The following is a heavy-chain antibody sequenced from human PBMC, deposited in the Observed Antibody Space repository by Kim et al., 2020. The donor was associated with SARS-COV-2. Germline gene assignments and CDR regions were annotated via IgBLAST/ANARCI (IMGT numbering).Heavy chain of an antibody. Sequence: ASVKVSCKASGYTFTSYGISWVRQAPGQGLEWMGWISAYNGNTNYAQKLQGRVTMTTDTSTSTAYMELRSLRSDDTAVYYCASRLGEQWLVPPNVYYYGMDVWGQGTTVTVSS. D-gene: IGHD6-19*01. CDR1: GYTFTSYG. CDR2: ISAYNGNT. V-gene: IGHV1-18*01. J-gene: IGHJ6*02. CDR3: ASRLGEQWLVPPNVYYYGMDV.